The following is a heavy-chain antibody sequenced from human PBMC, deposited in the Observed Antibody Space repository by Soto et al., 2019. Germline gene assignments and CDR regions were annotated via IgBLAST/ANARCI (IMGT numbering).Heavy chain of an antibody. CDR2: IWYDGSNK. CDR1: GFTFSSYG. CDR3: ARAPVVAASTPDFDY. D-gene: IGHD2-15*01. Sequence: LRLSCAASGFTFSSYGMHWVRQAPGKGLEWVAVIWYDGSNKYYADSVKGRFTISRDNSKNTLYLQMNSLRAEDTAVYYCARAPVVAASTPDFDYWGQGTLVTVSS. J-gene: IGHJ4*02. V-gene: IGHV3-33*01.